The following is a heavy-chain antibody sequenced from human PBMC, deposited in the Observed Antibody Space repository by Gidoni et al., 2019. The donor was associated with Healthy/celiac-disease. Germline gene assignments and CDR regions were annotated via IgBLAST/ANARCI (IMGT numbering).Heavy chain of an antibody. Sequence: QLQLQESGPGLVKPSETLSLTCTVSGGSISSSSYYWGWIRQPPGKGLEWIGSIYYSGSTYYNPSLKSRVTISVDTSKNQFSLKLSSVTAADTAVYYCARHVDAVAGMFDYWGQGTLVTVSS. CDR3: ARHVDAVAGMFDY. D-gene: IGHD6-19*01. V-gene: IGHV4-39*01. J-gene: IGHJ4*02. CDR1: GGSISSSSYY. CDR2: IYYSGST.